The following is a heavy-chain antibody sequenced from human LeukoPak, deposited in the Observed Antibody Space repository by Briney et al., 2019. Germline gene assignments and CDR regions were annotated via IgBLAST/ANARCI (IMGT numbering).Heavy chain of an antibody. V-gene: IGHV3-49*04. CDR2: IRSIAYGGTT. Sequence: GGSLTLSCTTSGFIFGDHSMTWVRQAPRRGLEWVGSIRSIAYGGTTEYAASVKGRLTISRDDSESIAYLHMNSLKTEDTAVYHCTRYRVVASTSYYYYYGMDVWGQGTTVTVSS. CDR3: TRYRVVASTSYYYYYGMDV. J-gene: IGHJ6*02. CDR1: GFIFGDHS. D-gene: IGHD2-15*01.